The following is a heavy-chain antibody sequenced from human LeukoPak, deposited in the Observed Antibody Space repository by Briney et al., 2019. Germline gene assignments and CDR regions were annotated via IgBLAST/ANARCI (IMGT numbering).Heavy chain of an antibody. J-gene: IGHJ2*01. CDR1: GGSIRSYY. V-gene: IGHV4-59*08. D-gene: IGHD1-26*01. Sequence: ASETLSLTCTVSGGSIRSYYWSWIRQPPGKGLEWIGYMYYSGSTNYNPSLKSRVTISVDTSKNQFSLKLSSVTAADTAVYFCARLGLLPWYFDIWGRGTLVTVSS. CDR3: ARLGLLPWYFDI. CDR2: MYYSGST.